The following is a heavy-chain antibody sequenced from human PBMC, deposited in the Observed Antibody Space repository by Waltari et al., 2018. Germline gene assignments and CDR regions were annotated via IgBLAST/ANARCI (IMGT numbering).Heavy chain of an antibody. J-gene: IGHJ4*02. D-gene: IGHD2-15*01. CDR3: ARDRGRGLYLDS. CDR1: GDSVASSYL. CDR2: VHGSGRT. V-gene: IGHV4-4*02. Sequence: QFQLQESSPGLVKPSGTLSLTCAVSGDSVASSYLWNWVRQPPGKGLEWIGQVHGSGRTNYNPSFASRVTVSLDTSNNQVSLKVTSATAADTAVYYGARDRGRGLYLDSWGPGTLVTVSP.